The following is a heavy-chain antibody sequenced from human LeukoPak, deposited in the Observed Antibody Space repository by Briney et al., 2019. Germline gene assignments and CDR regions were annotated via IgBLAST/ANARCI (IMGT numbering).Heavy chain of an antibody. J-gene: IGHJ6*02. CDR3: ARDIGIGGYDFDGLDV. D-gene: IGHD5-12*01. Sequence: GGSLRLSCAASGFSFSNYGMHWVRQAPDKGLEWVAVIWYDGSAQHYADSVKGRFTISRDNSKNTLFLQMNSLRVEDTAVYYCARDIGIGGYDFDGLDVWGQGTAVTVSS. CDR1: GFSFSNYG. V-gene: IGHV3-33*01. CDR2: IWYDGSAQ.